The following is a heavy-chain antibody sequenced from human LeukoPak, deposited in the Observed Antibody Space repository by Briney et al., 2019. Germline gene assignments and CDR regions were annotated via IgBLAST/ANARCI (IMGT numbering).Heavy chain of an antibody. J-gene: IGHJ6*03. D-gene: IGHD5-18*01. Sequence: PGGSLRLSCAASGFTFSSYGMHWVRQAPGKGLEWVAVISYDGSNKYYADSVKGRFTISRDNSKNTLYLQMNSLRAEDTAVYYCAKDGWIQLWLMVNEPYGYYMDVWGKGTTVTISS. CDR1: GFTFSSYG. V-gene: IGHV3-30*18. CDR3: AKDGWIQLWLMVNEPYGYYMDV. CDR2: ISYDGSNK.